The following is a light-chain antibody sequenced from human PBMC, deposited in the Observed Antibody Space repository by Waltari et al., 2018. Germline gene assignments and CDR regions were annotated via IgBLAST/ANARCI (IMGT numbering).Light chain of an antibody. CDR3: QQYNSGTLT. Sequence: DIQLTQSPSTLSASVGDRVTIPCRASQSLNNWLAWYQQRPGKAPKSLIFKASNLAFGVPSRFSGSGSRTVFTLTISSLQPDDFATYYCQQYNSGTLTFGGGTKVEIK. V-gene: IGKV1-5*03. CDR2: KAS. J-gene: IGKJ4*01. CDR1: QSLNNW.